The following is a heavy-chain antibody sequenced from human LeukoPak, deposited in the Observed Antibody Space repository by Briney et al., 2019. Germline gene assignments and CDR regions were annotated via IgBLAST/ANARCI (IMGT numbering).Heavy chain of an antibody. D-gene: IGHD6-19*01. CDR1: GYTFTSYG. CDR3: ARVLGSSGWYVGHEYFQH. CDR2: ISAYNGNT. Sequence: ASVKVSCKASGYTFTSYGISWVRQAPGQGLEWMGWISAYNGNTNYAQELQGRVTMTTDTSTSTAYMELRSLRSDDTAVYYCARVLGSSGWYVGHEYFQHWGQGTLVTVSS. V-gene: IGHV1-18*01. J-gene: IGHJ1*01.